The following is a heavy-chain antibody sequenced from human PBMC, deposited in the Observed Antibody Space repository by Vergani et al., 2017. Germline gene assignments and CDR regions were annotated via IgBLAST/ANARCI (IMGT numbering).Heavy chain of an antibody. V-gene: IGHV4-30-4*08. CDR3: ARGGLPDAFDI. CDR2: IFHTGLT. D-gene: IGHD3-10*01. Sequence: QVQLQESGPGLVKPSQTLSLTCTVSGGSISSGDYYWSWIRQPPGKGLEWIGYIFHTGLTYRNPSLRSRVAISVDTSRNQFSLKLRSVTAADTAAYFCARGGLPDAFDIWGQGTLVTVSS. J-gene: IGHJ3*02. CDR1: GGSISSGDYY.